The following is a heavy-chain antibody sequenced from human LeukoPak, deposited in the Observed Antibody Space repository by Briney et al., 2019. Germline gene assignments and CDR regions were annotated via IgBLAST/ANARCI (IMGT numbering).Heavy chain of an antibody. V-gene: IGHV3-30*03. CDR3: ARGSGANYLLY. D-gene: IGHD4/OR15-4a*01. CDR1: GFSFSRYG. Sequence: GGSLRLSCAASGFSFSRYGMHWVRQAPGKGLEWVSFISYDGTNADYADSVKGRFTISRDNSKNTLYLQMNSLRAEDTAVYYCARGSGANYLLYWGQGTRVTVSS. CDR2: ISYDGTNA. J-gene: IGHJ4*02.